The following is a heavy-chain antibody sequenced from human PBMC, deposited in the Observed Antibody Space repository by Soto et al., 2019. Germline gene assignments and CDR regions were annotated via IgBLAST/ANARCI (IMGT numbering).Heavy chain of an antibody. Sequence: PGGSLRLSCAASGFTFSRYGMHWVRQAPGKGLEWVAFIWHDGSNKYYADSVKGRFTISRDNSKDTLYLQMNSLRSEDTAVYYCARDPPDQSSGYHSFDYWGQGTLVTVSS. V-gene: IGHV3-33*01. CDR2: IWHDGSNK. CDR1: GFTFSRYG. D-gene: IGHD3-22*01. J-gene: IGHJ4*02. CDR3: ARDPPDQSSGYHSFDY.